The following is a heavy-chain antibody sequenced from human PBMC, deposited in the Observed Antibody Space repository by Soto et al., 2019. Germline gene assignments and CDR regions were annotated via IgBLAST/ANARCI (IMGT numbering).Heavy chain of an antibody. CDR2: INSDGSST. D-gene: IGHD2-15*01. J-gene: IGHJ4*02. V-gene: IGHV3-74*01. CDR1: GFTFSSYW. Sequence: EVQLVESGGGLVQPGGSLRLSCAASGFTFSSYWMHWVRQAPGKGLVWVSRINSDGSSTSYADSVKGRFTISRDNAKNTLYLQMNSLRAEDTAACYGARVYCRGGSCYHSDYWGQGTLVTVSS. CDR3: ARVYCRGGSCYHSDY.